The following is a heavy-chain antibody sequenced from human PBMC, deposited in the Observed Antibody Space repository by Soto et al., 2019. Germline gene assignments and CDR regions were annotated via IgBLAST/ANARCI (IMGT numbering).Heavy chain of an antibody. J-gene: IGHJ6*02. D-gene: IGHD5-12*01. CDR3: VRAAGYSGNDYVYYYGMDV. V-gene: IGHV3-33*01. CDR2: VWYDGGNK. Sequence: QVQLVESGGGVVQPGRSLRLSCAASGFTFRNYGMHWVRQAPAKGLEWVALVWYDGGNKNFVDSVKGRFTISRDNSKNTLYLQMNSLRDEDMAVYYCVRAAGYSGNDYVYYYGMDVWGQGTTVIVSS. CDR1: GFTFRNYG.